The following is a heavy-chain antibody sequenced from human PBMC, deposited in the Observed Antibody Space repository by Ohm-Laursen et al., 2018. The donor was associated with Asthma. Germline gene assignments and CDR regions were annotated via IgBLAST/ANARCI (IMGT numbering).Heavy chain of an antibody. D-gene: IGHD6-19*01. CDR3: ASFGGWYFFDY. V-gene: IGHV4-34*01. CDR2: INHSGST. J-gene: IGHJ4*02. CDR1: GGSFSGYY. Sequence: SETLSPTCSVYGGSFSGYYWSWIRQPPGKGLEWIGEINHSGSTNYNPSLKSRVTISVDTSKNQFSLKLSSVTAADTAVYYCASFGGWYFFDYWGQGTLVTVSS.